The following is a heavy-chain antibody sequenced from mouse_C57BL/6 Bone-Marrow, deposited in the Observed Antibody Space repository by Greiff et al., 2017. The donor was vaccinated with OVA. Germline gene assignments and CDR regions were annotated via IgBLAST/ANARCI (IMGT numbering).Heavy chain of an antibody. D-gene: IGHD2-5*01. CDR3: ARGDYSIFAY. V-gene: IGHV1-19*01. CDR2: INPYNGGT. Sequence: EVQLQQSGPVLVKPGASVKMSCKASGYTFTDYYMNWVKQSHGKSLEWIGVINPYNGGTSYNQKFKGKATLTVDKSSSTAYMELNSLTSEDSAVYYCARGDYSIFAYWGQGTLVTVSA. CDR1: GYTFTDYY. J-gene: IGHJ3*01.